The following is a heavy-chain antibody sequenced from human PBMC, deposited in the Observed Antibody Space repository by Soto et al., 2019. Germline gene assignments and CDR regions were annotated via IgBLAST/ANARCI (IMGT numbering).Heavy chain of an antibody. J-gene: IGHJ6*02. D-gene: IGHD3-9*01. CDR3: ARDPVDCAFDEVCQYYGMDV. CDR1: GGSIKSGDHY. CDR2: IYYRGST. Sequence: SETLSLTCSVSGGSIKSGDHYWSWIRQPPGKGLEWIGYIYYRGSTYYNPSLKSRVIISVDTSKNQFSLNLTSLTAADTAVYFCARDPVDCAFDEVCQYYGMDVWGQGTTVTVSS. V-gene: IGHV4-30-4*01.